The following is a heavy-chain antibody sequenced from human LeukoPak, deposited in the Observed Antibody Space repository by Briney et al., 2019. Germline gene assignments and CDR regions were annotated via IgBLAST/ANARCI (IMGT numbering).Heavy chain of an antibody. CDR3: ARGGRSYDFWSGYYPGYFDY. CDR2: INHSGST. Sequence: SETLSLTCAVYGGSFSGYYWSWIRQPPGKGLEWIGEINHSGSTNYNPSLKSRVTISVDTSKNQVSLKLSSVTAADTAVYYCARGGRSYDFWSGYYPGYFDYWGQGTLVTVSS. CDR1: GGSFSGYY. V-gene: IGHV4-34*01. J-gene: IGHJ4*02. D-gene: IGHD3-3*01.